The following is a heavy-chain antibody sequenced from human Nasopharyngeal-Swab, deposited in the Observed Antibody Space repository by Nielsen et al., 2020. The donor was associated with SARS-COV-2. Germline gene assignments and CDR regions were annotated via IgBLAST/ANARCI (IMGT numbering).Heavy chain of an antibody. V-gene: IGHV1-24*01. CDR3: ARGYIVVVPAAIRGRDYYYYYGMDV. D-gene: IGHD2-2*02. CDR1: GYTLTELS. J-gene: IGHJ6*02. Sequence: ASVKVSCKVSGYTLTELSMHWVRQAPGKGLEWMGGFDPEDGETIYAQKFQGRVTMTEDTSTDTAYMELSSLRSEDTAVYYCARGYIVVVPAAIRGRDYYYYYGMDVWGQGTTVTVSS. CDR2: FDPEDGET.